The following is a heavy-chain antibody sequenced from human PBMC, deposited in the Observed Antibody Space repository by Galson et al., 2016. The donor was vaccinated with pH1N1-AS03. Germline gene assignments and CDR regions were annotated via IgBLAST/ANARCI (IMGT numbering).Heavy chain of an antibody. CDR2: INHSGST. CDR1: GGSLGGYY. V-gene: IGHV4-34*01. D-gene: IGHD3-16*02. J-gene: IGHJ6*02. CDR3: AAYRPLRPGVLDV. Sequence: SETLSLTCAVYGGSLGGYYWNWIRQPPGKGLEWIGEINHSGSTNYSPSLKSRVTISVDTSKNQFSLKLSSVTAADTAVYYCAAYRPLRPGVLDVWGQGTTVTVSS.